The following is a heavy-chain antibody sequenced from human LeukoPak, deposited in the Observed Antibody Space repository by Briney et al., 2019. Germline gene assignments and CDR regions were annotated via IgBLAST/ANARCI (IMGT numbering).Heavy chain of an antibody. Sequence: GSLRLSCAASGFTFSSCWMSWVRQAPGKGLEWVASIKQDGGEIYYVDSVKGRFTISRDNTKNSLYLQMNSLRAEDTAVYYCARDKTHDYGDSYFEYWGQGTLVTVSS. J-gene: IGHJ4*02. CDR2: IKQDGGEI. CDR1: GFTFSSCW. V-gene: IGHV3-7*03. D-gene: IGHD4-17*01. CDR3: ARDKTHDYGDSYFEY.